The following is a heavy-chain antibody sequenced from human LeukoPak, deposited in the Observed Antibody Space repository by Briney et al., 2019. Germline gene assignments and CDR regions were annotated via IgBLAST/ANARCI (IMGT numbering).Heavy chain of an antibody. CDR3: ARLRSSLNWFDP. CDR2: ISAYNGNT. Sequence: ASAKVSCKASGYTFTSYGISWVRQAPGQGLEWMGWISAYNGNTNYAQKLQGRVTMTTDTSTSTAYMELRSLRSDDTAVYYCARLRSSLNWFDPWGQGPLVTVS. V-gene: IGHV1-18*04. CDR1: GYTFTSYG. J-gene: IGHJ5*02. D-gene: IGHD6-13*01.